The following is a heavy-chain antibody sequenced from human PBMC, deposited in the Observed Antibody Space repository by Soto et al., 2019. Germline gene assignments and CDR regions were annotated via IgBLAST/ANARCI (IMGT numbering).Heavy chain of an antibody. Sequence: SETLSLTCTVSGGSISSSSYFWGWIRQPPGKGLEWIGSIYYSGGTYYNPSLKSRVTISVDTSKNQFSLKLTSVSAADTAVYYCARLGGFYQSLDSWGQGTLVTVS. V-gene: IGHV4-39*01. J-gene: IGHJ5*01. D-gene: IGHD3-22*01. CDR1: GGSISSSSYF. CDR3: ARLGGFYQSLDS. CDR2: IYYSGGT.